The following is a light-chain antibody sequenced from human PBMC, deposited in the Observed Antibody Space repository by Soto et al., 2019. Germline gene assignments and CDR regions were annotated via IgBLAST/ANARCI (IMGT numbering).Light chain of an antibody. Sequence: DIQMTQSPFSLSASVGDRVTITCQASQGISNYLNWYQQKPGKAPKLLIYDASNLETGVPSRFSGSGSGTDFTFTISSLQPEDIATYYCQQYDNLPLTFGGGTKVDIK. CDR2: DAS. J-gene: IGKJ4*01. CDR1: QGISNY. CDR3: QQYDNLPLT. V-gene: IGKV1-33*01.